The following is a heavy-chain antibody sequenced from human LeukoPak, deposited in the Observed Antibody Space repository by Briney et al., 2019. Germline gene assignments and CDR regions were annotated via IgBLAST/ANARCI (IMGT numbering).Heavy chain of an antibody. Sequence: ASVKVSCKASGYSFTGYYMHWVRQAPGQGLEWMGWINPKSGGTNYAQKFQGRVTMTRDTSISTAYMELSRLRSDDTAVYHCARGQYSSSWYLDYWGQGTLVTVSS. CDR2: INPKSGGT. J-gene: IGHJ4*02. V-gene: IGHV1-2*02. D-gene: IGHD6-13*01. CDR1: GYSFTGYY. CDR3: ARGQYSSSWYLDY.